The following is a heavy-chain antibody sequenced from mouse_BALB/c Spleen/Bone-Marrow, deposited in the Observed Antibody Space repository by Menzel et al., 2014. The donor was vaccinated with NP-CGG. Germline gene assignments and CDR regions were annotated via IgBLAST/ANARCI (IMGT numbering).Heavy chain of an antibody. CDR3: ARVLEGFAY. V-gene: IGHV2-9*02. CDR1: GFSLTSYG. Sequence: VQLQQSGPGLVAPSQSLSITCTVSGFSLTSYGVHWVRQPPGKGLEWLGVIWAGGSTNYNSALISGMSISKDNSKSQXXXKMNSLQTDDTAMYYCARVLEGFAYWDQGTLVTVSA. J-gene: IGHJ3*01. CDR2: IWAGGST.